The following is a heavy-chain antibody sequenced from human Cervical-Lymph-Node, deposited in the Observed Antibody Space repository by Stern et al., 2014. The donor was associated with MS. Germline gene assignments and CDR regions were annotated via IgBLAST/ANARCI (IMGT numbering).Heavy chain of an antibody. V-gene: IGHV1-2*02. J-gene: IGHJ4*02. CDR3: ARGGSWFGPDDY. CDR2: INPNTGGA. CDR1: GFTFTDYY. Sequence: QVQLMQSGTEVKKPGASVRVSCEASGFTFTDYYFHWVRQAPGQGLEWMGWINPNTGGANYAQKFQGRVTVTSDTSISTTYMQLSGLRSADTAVYFCARGGSWFGPDDYGGQGPLAAVSS. D-gene: IGHD6-13*01.